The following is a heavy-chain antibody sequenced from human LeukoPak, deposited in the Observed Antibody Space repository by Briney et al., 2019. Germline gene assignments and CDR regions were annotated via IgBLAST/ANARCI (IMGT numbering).Heavy chain of an antibody. Sequence: SETLSLTCAVYGGSFSGYYWSWIRQPPGKGLEWIGEINHSGSTNYNPSLKSRVTISVDTSKNQFSLKLSSVTAADTAVYYCARKHALGYCSGGSCYHLGRWFDPWGQGILVTVSS. J-gene: IGHJ5*02. CDR2: INHSGST. CDR1: GGSFSGYY. CDR3: ARKHALGYCSGGSCYHLGRWFDP. D-gene: IGHD2-15*01. V-gene: IGHV4-34*01.